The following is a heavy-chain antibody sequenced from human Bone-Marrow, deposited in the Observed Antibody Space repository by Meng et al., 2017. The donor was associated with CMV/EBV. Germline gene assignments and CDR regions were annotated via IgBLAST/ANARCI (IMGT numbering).Heavy chain of an antibody. V-gene: IGHV4-59*01. CDR2: VDNSGNT. CDR1: GGSISSYF. D-gene: IGHD4-11*01. J-gene: IGHJ5*02. Sequence: GSLRLSCTVSGGSISSYFWSWIREPPGKGLEWLGYVDNSGNTNYSPSLKSRVTISLAPSKNQFSLNLTSVTVADPAVYFCAGDGLQWFDPWGQGTLVTVSS. CDR3: AGDGLQWFDP.